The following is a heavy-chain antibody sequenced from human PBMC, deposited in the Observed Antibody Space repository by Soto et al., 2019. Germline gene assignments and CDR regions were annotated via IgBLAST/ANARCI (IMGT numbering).Heavy chain of an antibody. CDR1: GGTFSSYA. J-gene: IGHJ5*02. Sequence: SLKVSCKASGGTFSSYAISWVRQAPGQGLEWMGVIIPIFGTANYAQKFQGRVTITADESTSTAYMELSSLRSEDTAVYYCATYSSSWYYSNWFDXWGQGTLVTVSX. D-gene: IGHD6-13*01. V-gene: IGHV1-69*13. CDR3: ATYSSSWYYSNWFDX. CDR2: IIPIFGTA.